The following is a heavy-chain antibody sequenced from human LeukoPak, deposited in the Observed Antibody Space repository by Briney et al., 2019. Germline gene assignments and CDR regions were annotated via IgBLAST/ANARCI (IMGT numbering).Heavy chain of an antibody. CDR1: GFTFSDAW. V-gene: IGHV3-15*01. D-gene: IGHD3-22*01. J-gene: IGHJ3*02. Sequence: KTGGSLRLSCAAAGFTFSDAWMSWVRQAPGKGLEWVGRIISKTAGETTHYAAPVKGRFTVSRDDSTKTLYLQMSSLKTEDTALYYCIASSGSDAFDIWGQGTMVTVSS. CDR2: IISKTAGETT. CDR3: IASSGSDAFDI.